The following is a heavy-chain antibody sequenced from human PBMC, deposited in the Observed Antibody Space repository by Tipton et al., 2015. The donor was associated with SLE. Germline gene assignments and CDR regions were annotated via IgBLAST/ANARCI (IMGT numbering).Heavy chain of an antibody. D-gene: IGHD1-26*01. Sequence: LRLSCTVSAGSISSSPYCWAWLRQPPGKGLEWIGTVYSGGNTYHIPSLKTRVTISVDTSRNQFSLTLTSVTAADTAVYYCSIPTVGATGGFDSWSHGTMVIVSS. CDR2: VYSGGNT. J-gene: IGHJ4*01. V-gene: IGHV4-39*07. CDR3: SIPTVGATGGFDS. CDR1: AGSISSSPYC.